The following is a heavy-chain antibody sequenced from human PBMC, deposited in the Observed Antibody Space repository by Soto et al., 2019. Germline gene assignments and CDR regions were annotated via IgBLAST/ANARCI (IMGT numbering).Heavy chain of an antibody. CDR2: IYSGGST. CDR1: GFTFSSYA. D-gene: IGHD5-12*01. Sequence: QVQLVESGGGVVQPGRSLRLSCAASGFTFSSYAMHWVRQGPGKGPEWVAVIYSGGSTYYADSVKGRFTISRDNSKNTLYLQMNSLRAEDTAVYYCAREGSHSGYDWNFDYWGQGTLVTVSS. CDR3: AREGSHSGYDWNFDY. J-gene: IGHJ4*02. V-gene: IGHV3-30*14.